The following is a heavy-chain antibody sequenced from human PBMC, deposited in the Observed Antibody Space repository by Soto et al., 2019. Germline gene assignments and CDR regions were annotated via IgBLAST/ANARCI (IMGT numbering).Heavy chain of an antibody. Sequence: GGSLRLSCAASGFSISSYGMHWVRQAPGKGLEWVSAISGSGGSTYYADSVKGRFTISRDNSKNTLYLQMNSLRAEDTAVYYCAKPVSTARVYYYYGMDVWGQGTTVPVSS. D-gene: IGHD3-3*02. CDR2: ISGSGGST. J-gene: IGHJ6*02. CDR3: AKPVSTARVYYYYGMDV. V-gene: IGHV3-23*01. CDR1: GFSISSYG.